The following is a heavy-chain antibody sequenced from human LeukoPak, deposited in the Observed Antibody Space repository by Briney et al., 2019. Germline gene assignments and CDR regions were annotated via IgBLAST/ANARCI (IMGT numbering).Heavy chain of an antibody. CDR1: GFTVSSNY. CDR2: IYSGGST. Sequence: PGGSLRLSCAASGFTVSSNYMSWVRQAPGKGLEWVSVIYSGGSTYYADSVKSRFTISRDNSKNTLYLQMNSLRAEDTAVYYCANGEYSSSWYVAFDYWGQGTLVTVSS. D-gene: IGHD6-13*01. J-gene: IGHJ4*02. V-gene: IGHV3-53*01. CDR3: ANGEYSSSWYVAFDY.